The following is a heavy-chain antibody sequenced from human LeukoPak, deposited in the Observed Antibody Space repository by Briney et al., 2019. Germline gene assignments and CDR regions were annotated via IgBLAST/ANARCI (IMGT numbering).Heavy chain of an antibody. CDR2: IYPGDSDT. Sequence: GESLKISCKGSGYSFTSYWIGWVRQMPGKGLEWMGIIYPGDSDTRYSPSFQGQVTISADKSISTAYLQWSSLKASDTAMYYCARQADDYGYYYYYGMDVWGQGTTVTVSS. CDR1: GYSFTSYW. J-gene: IGHJ6*02. D-gene: IGHD5-12*01. V-gene: IGHV5-51*01. CDR3: ARQADDYGYYYYYGMDV.